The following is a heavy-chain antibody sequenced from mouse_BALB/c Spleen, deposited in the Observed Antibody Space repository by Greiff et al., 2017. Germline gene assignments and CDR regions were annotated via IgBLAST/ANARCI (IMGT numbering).Heavy chain of an antibody. J-gene: IGHJ1*01. CDR1: GFTFSSYG. D-gene: IGHD1-1*01. Sequence: EVKLMESGGDLVKPGGSLKLSCAASGFTFSSYGMSWVRQTPDKRLELVATINSNGGSTYYPDSVKGRFTISRDNAKNTLYLQMSSLKSEDTAMYYCARRGTTGPHWYFDVWGAGTTVTVAS. V-gene: IGHV5-6-3*01. CDR2: INSNGGST. CDR3: ARRGTTGPHWYFDV.